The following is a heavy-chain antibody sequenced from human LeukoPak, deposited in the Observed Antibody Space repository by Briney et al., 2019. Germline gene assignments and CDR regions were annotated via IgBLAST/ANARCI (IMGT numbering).Heavy chain of an antibody. CDR3: ARVAGSSWSLYYFDY. Sequence: GASVKVSCKASGYTFTSYGISWVRQAPGQGLEWMGWISAYNGNTNYAQKLQGRVTMTTDTSTSTAYMERRSLRSDDTAVYYCARVAGSSWSLYYFDYWGQGTLVTVSS. D-gene: IGHD6-13*01. CDR2: ISAYNGNT. V-gene: IGHV1-18*01. CDR1: GYTFTSYG. J-gene: IGHJ4*02.